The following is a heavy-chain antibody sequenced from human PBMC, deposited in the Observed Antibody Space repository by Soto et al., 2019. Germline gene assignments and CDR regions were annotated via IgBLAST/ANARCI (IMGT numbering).Heavy chain of an antibody. CDR3: ARDTAMVGSYGMDV. V-gene: IGHV3-30-3*01. Sequence: GGSLRLSCAASGFTFSSYAMHWVRQAPGKGLEWVAVISYDGSNKYYADSVKGRFTISRDNSKNTLYLQMNSLRAEDTAVYYCARDTAMVGSYGMDVWGQGTTVTVS. J-gene: IGHJ6*02. CDR1: GFTFSSYA. D-gene: IGHD5-18*01. CDR2: ISYDGSNK.